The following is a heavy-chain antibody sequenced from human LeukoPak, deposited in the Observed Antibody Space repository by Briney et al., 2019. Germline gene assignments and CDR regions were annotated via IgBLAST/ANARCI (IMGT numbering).Heavy chain of an antibody. Sequence: ASVKVSCKVSGYTLTELSMHWVRQAPGKGLEWLGGFDPEDGETIYAQKFQGRITMTRDMSTSTIYMELSSLRSEDTAVYYCAREVGIVGAIFDYWGQGTLVTVSS. CDR1: GYTLTELS. CDR2: FDPEDGET. J-gene: IGHJ4*02. D-gene: IGHD1-26*01. CDR3: AREVGIVGAIFDY. V-gene: IGHV1-24*01.